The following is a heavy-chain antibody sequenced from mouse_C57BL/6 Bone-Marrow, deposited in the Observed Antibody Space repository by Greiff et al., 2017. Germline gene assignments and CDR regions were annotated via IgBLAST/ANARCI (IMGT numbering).Heavy chain of an antibody. CDR2: IYPRSGNT. V-gene: IGHV1-81*01. J-gene: IGHJ2*01. CDR1: GYTFTSYG. Sequence: QVQLQQSGAELARPGASVKLSCKASGYTFTSYGISWVKQRTGQGLEWIGEIYPRSGNTYYNEKFKGKATLTADKSSSTAYMELRSLTSEGSAVYYCARPIYYGNYDYFDDWGKGTTLTVSS. CDR3: ARPIYYGNYDYFDD. D-gene: IGHD2-1*01.